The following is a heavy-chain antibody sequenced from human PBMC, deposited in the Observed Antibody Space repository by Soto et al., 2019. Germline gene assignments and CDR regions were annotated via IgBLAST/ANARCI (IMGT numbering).Heavy chain of an antibody. CDR1: GGSITSSFY. D-gene: IGHD6-13*01. J-gene: IGHJ6*02. CDR2: IYGTGNT. Sequence: QLQLQESGPGLVKPSETLSLSCTVSGGSITSSFYWGWIRQPPGKGLEWIGSIYGTGNTYYNPSLKGRVTISADMSKNQFSLNLISVTAADTAVYYCRSSSRYSTDVWGQGATVTVSS. CDR3: RSSSRYSTDV. V-gene: IGHV4-39*01.